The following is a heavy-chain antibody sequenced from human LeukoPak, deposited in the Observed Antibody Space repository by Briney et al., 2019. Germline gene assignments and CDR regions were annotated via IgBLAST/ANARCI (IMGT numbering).Heavy chain of an antibody. D-gene: IGHD6-19*01. CDR2: IYTSGST. V-gene: IGHV4-4*07. Sequence: PSETLSLTCTVSGGSISSYYWSWIRQPAGKGLEWIGRIYTSGSTNYNPSLKSRVTMSVDTSKNQFSLKLSSVTAADTAVYYCATALKYSSGWYGYYYYYMDVWGKGTTVTISS. J-gene: IGHJ6*03. CDR1: GGSISSYY. CDR3: ATALKYSSGWYGYYYYYMDV.